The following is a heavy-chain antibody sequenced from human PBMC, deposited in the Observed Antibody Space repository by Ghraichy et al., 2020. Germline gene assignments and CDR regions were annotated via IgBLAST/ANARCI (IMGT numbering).Heavy chain of an antibody. D-gene: IGHD5-18*01. J-gene: IGHJ6*02. Sequence: GGSLRLSCAASGFTFSSNYMSWVRQAPGKGLQWVSVIYIGGSTYYEDSVMGRFTISRYNSNNTLYLQINSLRAEDTAVYYFAIEQAAMDYYYYGMDVWGQGTTVNVS. CDR3: AIEQAAMDYYYYGMDV. CDR2: IYIGGST. CDR1: GFTFSSNY. V-gene: IGHV3-66*01.